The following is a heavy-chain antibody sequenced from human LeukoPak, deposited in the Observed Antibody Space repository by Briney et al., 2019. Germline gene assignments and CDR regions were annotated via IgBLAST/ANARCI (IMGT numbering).Heavy chain of an antibody. J-gene: IGHJ4*02. CDR3: ARAASVLDVFDY. Sequence: PSETLSLTCAVSGGSISSGGYSWSWIRQPPGKGLEWIGYIYYSGSTYYNPSLKSRVTISVDTSKNQFSLKLSSVTAADTAVYYCARAASVLDVFDYWGQGTLVTVSS. D-gene: IGHD3-10*02. CDR2: IYYSGST. CDR1: GGSISSGGYS. V-gene: IGHV4-30-4*07.